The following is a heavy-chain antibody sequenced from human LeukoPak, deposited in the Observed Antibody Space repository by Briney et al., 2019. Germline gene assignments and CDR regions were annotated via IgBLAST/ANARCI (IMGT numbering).Heavy chain of an antibody. J-gene: IGHJ3*02. CDR1: GYTLTELS. Sequence: ASVMVSCKVSGYTLTELSMHWVRQAPGKGLEWMGGFDPEDGETIYAQKFQGRVTMTEDTPTDTAYMELSSLRSEDTAVYYCATHYYYDSSGYRGYAFDIWGQGTMVTVSS. CDR3: ATHYYYDSSGYRGYAFDI. D-gene: IGHD3-22*01. CDR2: FDPEDGET. V-gene: IGHV1-24*01.